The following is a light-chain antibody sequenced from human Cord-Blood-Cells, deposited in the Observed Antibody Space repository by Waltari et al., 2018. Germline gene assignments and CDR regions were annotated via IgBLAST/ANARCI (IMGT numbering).Light chain of an antibody. Sequence: DIQMTQCPPTLSASVGDRVTITCRASQSISSWLAWYQQKPGKAPKLLIYKASSLESGVPSRFSGSGSGTEFTLTISSLQPDEFATYYCKQYNSYSPWTFGQGTKVEIK. CDR3: KQYNSYSPWT. V-gene: IGKV1-5*03. CDR2: KAS. J-gene: IGKJ1*01. CDR1: QSISSW.